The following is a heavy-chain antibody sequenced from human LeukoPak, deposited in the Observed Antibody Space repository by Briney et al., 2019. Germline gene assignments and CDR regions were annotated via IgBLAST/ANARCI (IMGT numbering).Heavy chain of an antibody. CDR3: AKDWYYYDSSGYYSSYFDY. V-gene: IGHV3-30*18. Sequence: PGGSLRLSCAASGFTFSSYGMHWVRQAPGKGLEWVAVISYDGSNKYYADSVKGRFTISRDNSKNTLYLQMNSLRAEDTAVYYCAKDWYYYDSSGYYSSYFDYWGRGTLVTVSS. CDR2: ISYDGSNK. D-gene: IGHD3-22*01. CDR1: GFTFSSYG. J-gene: IGHJ4*02.